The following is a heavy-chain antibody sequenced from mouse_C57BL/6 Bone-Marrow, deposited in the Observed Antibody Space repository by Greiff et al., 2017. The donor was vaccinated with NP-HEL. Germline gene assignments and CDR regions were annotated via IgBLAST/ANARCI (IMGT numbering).Heavy chain of an antibody. D-gene: IGHD1-1*01. CDR3: TRGITTVVAVDY. Sequence: EVQLQQSGTVLARPGASVKMSCKTSGYTFTSYWMHWVKQRPGQGLEWIGAIYPGNSDTSYNQKFKGKAKLTAVTSASTAYMELSSLTNEDSAVYYCTRGITTVVAVDYWGQGTTLTVSS. V-gene: IGHV1-5*01. J-gene: IGHJ2*01. CDR1: GYTFTSYW. CDR2: IYPGNSDT.